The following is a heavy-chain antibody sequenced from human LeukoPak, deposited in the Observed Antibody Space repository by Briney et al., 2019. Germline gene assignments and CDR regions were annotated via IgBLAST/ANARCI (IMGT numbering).Heavy chain of an antibody. CDR2: ISSSGSTI. CDR1: GFTFSSYE. CDR3: ARSSGTDRGLWYWFDP. Sequence: GGSLRLSCAASGFTFSSYEMNWVRQAPGKGLEWVSYISSSGSTIYYADSVKGRFTISRDNSKNTLYLQMNSLRAEDTAVYYCARSSGTDRGLWYWFDPWGQGTLVTVSS. J-gene: IGHJ5*02. D-gene: IGHD2-21*01. V-gene: IGHV3-48*03.